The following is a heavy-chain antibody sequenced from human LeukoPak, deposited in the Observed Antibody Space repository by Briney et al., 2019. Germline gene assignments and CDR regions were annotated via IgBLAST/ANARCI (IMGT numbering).Heavy chain of an antibody. CDR2: IWYDGSNK. D-gene: IGHD3-22*01. J-gene: IGHJ3*02. V-gene: IGHV3-33*01. Sequence: PGGSLRLSCAASGFTFSSYGMHWVRQAPGKGLEWVAVIWYDGSNKYYAASVKGRFTISRDNSKNTLYLQMNSLRAEDTAVYYCARGATYYYDSSGYPRADAFDIWGQGTMVTASS. CDR3: ARGATYYYDSSGYPRADAFDI. CDR1: GFTFSSYG.